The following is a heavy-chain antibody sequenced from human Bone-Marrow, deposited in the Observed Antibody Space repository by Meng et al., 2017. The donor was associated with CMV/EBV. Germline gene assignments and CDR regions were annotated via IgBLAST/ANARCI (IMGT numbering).Heavy chain of an antibody. D-gene: IGHD4-17*01. CDR1: GYSISSDYY. CDR2: IYQTGGN. J-gene: IGHJ4*02. V-gene: IGHV4-38-2*02. Sequence: SETLSLTCTVSGYSISSDYYWAWIRQPPGKGLEWIGSIYQTGGNYYNPSLKSRVTVSVDRSKNQFSLKLSSVTAADTAVYYCARERAIYGDIAEYFFDYWGQGRPVTVSS. CDR3: ARERAIYGDIAEYFFDY.